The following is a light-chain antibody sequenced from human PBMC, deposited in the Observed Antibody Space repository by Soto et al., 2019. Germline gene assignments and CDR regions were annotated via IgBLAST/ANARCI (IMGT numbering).Light chain of an antibody. CDR1: QSVSSSY. J-gene: IGKJ4*01. V-gene: IGKV3-20*01. CDR3: QQYGSSPLT. Sequence: IVLPKTPGTLSLSPGERATLSCRASQSVSSSYLAWYQQKPGQAPRLLIYGASSRATGIPDRFSGSGSGTDFTLTISRLEPEDFAVYYCQQYGSSPLTSGGGSKVDLK. CDR2: GAS.